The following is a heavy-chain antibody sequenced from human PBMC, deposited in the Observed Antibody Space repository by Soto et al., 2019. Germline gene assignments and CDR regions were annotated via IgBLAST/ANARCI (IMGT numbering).Heavy chain of an antibody. D-gene: IGHD6-13*01. Sequence: GGSLRLSCAASGFTFSNYAVTWVRQAPGKGLEWVSTISGSGGSTYYADSVKGRFTISRDNSKNTLYLQMNSLRAEDTAVYYCAKDQGSSWYEIDYWGQGTLVTXS. CDR3: AKDQGSSWYEIDY. J-gene: IGHJ4*02. V-gene: IGHV3-23*01. CDR2: ISGSGGST. CDR1: GFTFSNYA.